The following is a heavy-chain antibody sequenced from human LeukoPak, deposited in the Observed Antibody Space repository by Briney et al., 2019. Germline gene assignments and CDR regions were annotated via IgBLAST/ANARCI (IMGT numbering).Heavy chain of an antibody. Sequence: PSGTLSLTCAVSGGSISSGNWWSWVRQPPGKGLEWIGEIYHSGSTNYNPSLKSRVTISVDKSKNQFSLKLSSVTAADTAVYYCARGSYDILTGRPTDAFDIWGQGTMVTVSS. J-gene: IGHJ3*02. V-gene: IGHV4-4*02. CDR3: ARGSYDILTGRPTDAFDI. CDR2: IYHSGST. D-gene: IGHD3-9*01. CDR1: GGSISSGNW.